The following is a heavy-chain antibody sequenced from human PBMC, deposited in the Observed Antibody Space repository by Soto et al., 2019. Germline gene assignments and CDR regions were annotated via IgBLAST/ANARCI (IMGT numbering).Heavy chain of an antibody. J-gene: IGHJ5*02. V-gene: IGHV4-59*01. D-gene: IGHD6-13*01. CDR1: GGSISSYY. Sequence: QVQLQESGPGLVKPSETLSLTCTVSGGSISSYYWSWIRQPPGKGLEWIGYIYYSGSTNYNPSLKSRVTISVDTSKNPFSLKLSSVTAADTAVYYCARVGKIAAAGTVNWFDPWGQGTLVTVSS. CDR2: IYYSGST. CDR3: ARVGKIAAAGTVNWFDP.